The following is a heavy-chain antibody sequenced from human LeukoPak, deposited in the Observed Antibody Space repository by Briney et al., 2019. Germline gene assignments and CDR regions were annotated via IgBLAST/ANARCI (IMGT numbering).Heavy chain of an antibody. Sequence: ASVKVSCKASGYTFTSYYMHWVRQAPGQGLEWMGWINTNTGNPTYAQGFTGRFVFSLDTSVSTAYLQISSLKAEDTAVYYCARDRDGSYFSWWFDPWGQGTLVTVSS. J-gene: IGHJ5*02. CDR2: INTNTGNP. CDR1: GYTFTSYY. D-gene: IGHD1-26*01. CDR3: ARDRDGSYFSWWFDP. V-gene: IGHV7-4-1*02.